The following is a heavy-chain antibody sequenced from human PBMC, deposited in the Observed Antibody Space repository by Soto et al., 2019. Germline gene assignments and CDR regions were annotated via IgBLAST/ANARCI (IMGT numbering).Heavy chain of an antibody. V-gene: IGHV3-30*18. CDR2: ISYDGSNK. Sequence: GGSLRLSCAASGFSFSSYGMHWVRQAPGKGLEWVAVISYDGSNKYYADSVKGRFTISRDNSKNTLYLQMNSLRAEDTAVYYCAKDYYDSSGHYFDYWGQGTLVTVSS. D-gene: IGHD3-22*01. CDR1: GFSFSSYG. J-gene: IGHJ4*02. CDR3: AKDYYDSSGHYFDY.